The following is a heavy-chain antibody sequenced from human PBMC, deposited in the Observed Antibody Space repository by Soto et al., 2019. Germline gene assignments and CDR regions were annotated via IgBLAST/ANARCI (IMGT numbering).Heavy chain of an antibody. CDR1: GFTFRDAW. D-gene: IGHD5-18*01. J-gene: IGHJ4*02. V-gene: IGHV3-15*07. Sequence: GGSQRLSCAAAGFTFRDAWMNWVRPKPGKGLEWVGRIKSKTDGGTTDYAAPVKGRFTISRDDSKNTLYLQMNSLKTEDTAVYYCTTDQTLDTAMVKDYWGQGTLVTVSS. CDR3: TTDQTLDTAMVKDY. CDR2: IKSKTDGGTT.